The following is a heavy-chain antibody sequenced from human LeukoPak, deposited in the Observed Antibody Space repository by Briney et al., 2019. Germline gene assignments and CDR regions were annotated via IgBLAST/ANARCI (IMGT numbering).Heavy chain of an antibody. Sequence: GGSLRLSCAASGFTFRSYWMHWVRQAPGEGLVWVSRINSDGSSTSCADSVKGRFTISRDNAKNTLYLQMNSLRAEDTAVYYCARVEVAAAATKPDYWGQGTLVTVSS. J-gene: IGHJ4*02. V-gene: IGHV3-74*01. CDR1: GFTFRSYW. D-gene: IGHD6-13*01. CDR3: ARVEVAAAATKPDY. CDR2: INSDGSST.